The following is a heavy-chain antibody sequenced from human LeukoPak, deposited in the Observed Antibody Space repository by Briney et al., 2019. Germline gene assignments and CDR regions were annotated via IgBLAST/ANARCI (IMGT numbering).Heavy chain of an antibody. D-gene: IGHD2-2*02. CDR1: GFTFSSYS. CDR2: ISSSSSTI. J-gene: IGHJ6*02. CDR3: ARDREYCSSTSCYKKRYYYYGVDV. Sequence: GGSLRLSCAASGFTFSSYSMNWVRQAPGKGLEWVSYISSSSSTIYYADSVKGRFAISRDNAKNSLYLQMNSLRAEDTAVYYCARDREYCSSTSCYKKRYYYYGVDVWGQGTTVTVSS. V-gene: IGHV3-48*01.